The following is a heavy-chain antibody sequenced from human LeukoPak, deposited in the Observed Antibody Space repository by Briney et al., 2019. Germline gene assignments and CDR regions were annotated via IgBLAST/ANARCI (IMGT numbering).Heavy chain of an antibody. D-gene: IGHD6-6*01. Sequence: GGSLRLSCAASGFTFDDYTVHWVRQTPGKGLEWVSLISWNGGSTYYADSVKGRFTISRDNSKSSLYLQMNSLRTEDTALYYCAGRSSQEFYYGMDVWGQGTTVTVSS. CDR2: ISWNGGST. V-gene: IGHV3-43*01. CDR1: GFTFDDYT. CDR3: AGRSSQEFYYGMDV. J-gene: IGHJ6*02.